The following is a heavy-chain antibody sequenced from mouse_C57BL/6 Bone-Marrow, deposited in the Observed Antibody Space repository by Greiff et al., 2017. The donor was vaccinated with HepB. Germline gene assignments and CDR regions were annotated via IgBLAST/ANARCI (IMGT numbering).Heavy chain of an antibody. J-gene: IGHJ2*01. CDR3: ASWPDY. CDR2: IDPSDSYT. Sequence: QVQLKQPGAELVMPGASVKLSCKASGYTFTSYWMHWVKQRPGQGLEWIGEIDPSDSYTNYNQKFKGKSTLTVDKSSSTAYMQLSSLTSEDSAVYYCASWPDYWGQGTTLTFSS. V-gene: IGHV1-69*01. CDR1: GYTFTSYW.